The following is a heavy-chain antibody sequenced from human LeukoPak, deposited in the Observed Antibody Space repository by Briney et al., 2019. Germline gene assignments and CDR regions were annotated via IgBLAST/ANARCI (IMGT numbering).Heavy chain of an antibody. J-gene: IGHJ4*02. CDR3: AKSTVVVAARGDYFDY. V-gene: IGHV3-23*01. CDR1: GFTFSTYA. D-gene: IGHD2-15*01. CDR2: IRGGGGTT. Sequence: GGSLRLSCAASGFTFSTYAMMWLRQAPGKGLEWVSAIRGGGGTTFYADSVKGRFTISRDNSRNTLYLQMSSLRAEDTAIYYCAKSTVVVAARGDYFDYWGQGILVTVSS.